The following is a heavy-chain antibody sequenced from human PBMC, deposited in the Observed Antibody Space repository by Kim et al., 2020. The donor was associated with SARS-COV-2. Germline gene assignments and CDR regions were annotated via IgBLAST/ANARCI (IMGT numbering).Heavy chain of an antibody. D-gene: IGHD6-19*01. J-gene: IGHJ4*02. Sequence: SVKGRFTISRDNSKNTLYLQMNSLRAEDTAVYYCARAPNFIAVAGGVVDYWGQGTLVTVSS. V-gene: IGHV3-30*01. CDR3: ARAPNFIAVAGGVVDY.